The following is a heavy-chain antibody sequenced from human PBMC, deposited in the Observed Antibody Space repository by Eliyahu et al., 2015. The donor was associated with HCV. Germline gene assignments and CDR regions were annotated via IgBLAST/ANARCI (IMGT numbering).Heavy chain of an antibody. J-gene: IGHJ5*02. CDR2: IKQDGSET. V-gene: IGHV3-7*01. Sequence: EVQLVXSGGGXVXPGGSLRIYCXXSGFKFXSXWMSWVRQAPGKGLEWVGNIKQDGSETFFVDSVKGRFTMSRDNVKNSLYLQMNSLRMEDTAVYFCAREGGWLDLWGQGTLVTVSS. CDR1: GFKFXSXW. CDR3: AREGGWLDL.